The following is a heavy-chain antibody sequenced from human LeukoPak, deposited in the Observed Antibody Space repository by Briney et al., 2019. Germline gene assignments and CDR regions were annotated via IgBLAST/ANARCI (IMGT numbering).Heavy chain of an antibody. V-gene: IGHV4-61*02. CDR3: AREYMVRGVITIGYMDV. J-gene: IGHJ6*03. CDR1: GGSISSGSHY. D-gene: IGHD3-10*01. Sequence: SQTLSLTCTVSGGSISSGSHYWSWIRQPAGKGLEWIGRIYTSGSTNYNPSLKSRVTISVDTSKNQFSLKLSSVTAADTAVYYCAREYMVRGVITIGYMDVWGKGTTVTISS. CDR2: IYTSGST.